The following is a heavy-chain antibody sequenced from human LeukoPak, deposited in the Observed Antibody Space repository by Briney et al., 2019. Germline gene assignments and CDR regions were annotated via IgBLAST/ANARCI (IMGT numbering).Heavy chain of an antibody. CDR2: IWYDGSLK. V-gene: IGHV3-33*01. CDR3: ARDSNSGSNYEGVFDY. Sequence: GGSLRLSCAASGFTFSSYDMHWVRQAPGKGLEWVAVIWYDGSLKYYADSVKGRFTISRDNSKNTLYLKMNSLRAEDTALYYCARDSNSGSNYEGVFDYWGQGTLVTVSS. CDR1: GFTFSSYD. J-gene: IGHJ4*02. D-gene: IGHD1-26*01.